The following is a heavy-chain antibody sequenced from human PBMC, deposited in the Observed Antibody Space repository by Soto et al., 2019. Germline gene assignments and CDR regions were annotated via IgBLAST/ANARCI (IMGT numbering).Heavy chain of an antibody. J-gene: IGHJ5*02. D-gene: IGHD7-27*01. V-gene: IGHV3-11*06. CDR3: ARDLDPGPGNWFDP. Sequence: QVQLVESGGGLVKPGGSLRLSCAASGFTFIDYYMSWIRQAPGKGLEWVSYISSSSSYTNYADSVKGRFTISRDNAKNSLYLQMNSLRAEDTAVYYCARDLDPGPGNWFDPWGQGTLVTVSS. CDR2: ISSSSSYT. CDR1: GFTFIDYY.